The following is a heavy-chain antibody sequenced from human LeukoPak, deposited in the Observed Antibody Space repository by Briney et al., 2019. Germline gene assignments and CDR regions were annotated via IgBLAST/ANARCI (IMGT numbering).Heavy chain of an antibody. Sequence: GGSLRLSCVASGFSFSSYTMHWVRQAPGKGLEWVAVMSYDGSHKYHADSVKGRFTISRDNSKNTVYLQVNSLRAEDTAIYYCARDVGGYAFDYWGQGTPASVSS. CDR2: MSYDGSHK. V-gene: IGHV3-30*04. CDR3: ARDVGGYAFDY. D-gene: IGHD5-12*01. J-gene: IGHJ4*02. CDR1: GFSFSSYT.